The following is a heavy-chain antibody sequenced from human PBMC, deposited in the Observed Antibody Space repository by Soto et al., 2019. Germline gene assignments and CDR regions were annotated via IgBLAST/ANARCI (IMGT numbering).Heavy chain of an antibody. CDR3: ARVGGGWVYDAFDI. D-gene: IGHD6-19*01. Sequence: ASVKVSCKASGYTFTSYGISWVRQAPGQGLEWMRWISAYNGNTNYAQKLQGRVTMTTDTSTSTAYMELRSLRSDDTAVYYCARVGGGWVYDAFDIWGQGTMVTVSS. J-gene: IGHJ3*02. CDR2: ISAYNGNT. V-gene: IGHV1-18*01. CDR1: GYTFTSYG.